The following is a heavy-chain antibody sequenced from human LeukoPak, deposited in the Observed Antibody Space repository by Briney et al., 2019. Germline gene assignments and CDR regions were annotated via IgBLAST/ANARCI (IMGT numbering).Heavy chain of an antibody. CDR3: ARGVPAVLYAIGSALDY. J-gene: IGHJ4*02. V-gene: IGHV4-31*03. D-gene: IGHD2-2*01. Sequence: SQTLSLTCTVSGGSISSGGYYWSWIRQHPGKGLEWIGYIYYSGSTYYNPSLKSRVTISVDTSKSQFSLKLSSVTAADTAVYYCARGVPAVLYAIGSALDYWGQGTLVTVSS. CDR2: IYYSGST. CDR1: GGSISSGGYY.